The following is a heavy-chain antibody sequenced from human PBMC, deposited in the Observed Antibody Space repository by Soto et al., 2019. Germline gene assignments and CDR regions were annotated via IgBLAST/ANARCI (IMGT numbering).Heavy chain of an antibody. CDR1: GFTFSSYS. CDR2: ISSSSSYI. CDR3: ARRGITGTAFDY. V-gene: IGHV3-21*01. J-gene: IGHJ4*02. D-gene: IGHD1-7*01. Sequence: GSLRLSCAASGFTFSSYSMNWVRQAPGKGLEWVSSISSSSSYIYYADSVKGRFTISRDNAKNSLYLQMNSLRAEDTAVYYCARRGITGTAFDYWGQGTLVTVSS.